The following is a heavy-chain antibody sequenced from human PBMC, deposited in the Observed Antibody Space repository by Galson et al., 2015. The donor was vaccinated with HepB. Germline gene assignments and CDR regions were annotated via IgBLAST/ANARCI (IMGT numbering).Heavy chain of an antibody. D-gene: IGHD5-18*01. CDR3: ARDGSSYGTPFDY. CDR2: INSDGSTT. V-gene: IGHV3-74*01. CDR1: GFTFSSYW. Sequence: SLRLSCAASGFTFSSYWMHWVRQAPGKGLVWVSRINSDGSTTNYADSVKGRFTISRDNGKGTLYVQMNSLRAEDTAVYYCARDGSSYGTPFDYWGQGTLVTVSS. J-gene: IGHJ4*02.